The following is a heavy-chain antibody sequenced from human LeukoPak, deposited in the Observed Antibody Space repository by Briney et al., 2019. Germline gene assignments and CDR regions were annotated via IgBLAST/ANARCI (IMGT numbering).Heavy chain of an antibody. Sequence: GGSLRLSCAASGFTFSSYSMNWVRQAPGKVLEWVSYISSIISTIYYADSVKGRFTISRDNAKNSLYLQMNSLRAEDTAVYYCARTFWSGYYFFDYWGLGTLVTVSS. J-gene: IGHJ4*02. CDR2: ISSIISTI. CDR3: ARTFWSGYYFFDY. D-gene: IGHD3-3*01. CDR1: GFTFSSYS. V-gene: IGHV3-48*01.